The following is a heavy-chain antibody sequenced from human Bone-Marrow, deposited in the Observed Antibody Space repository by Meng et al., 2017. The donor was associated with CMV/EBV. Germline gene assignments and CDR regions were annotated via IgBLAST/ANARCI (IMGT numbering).Heavy chain of an antibody. CDR1: GYTFTGSY. D-gene: IGHD6-19*01. CDR2: INPNSGGT. V-gene: IGHV1-2*02. CDR3: ARGPSIAVGGETSKSSRYYYGMDV. Sequence: ASLKVSCKASGYTFTGSYMHWVRQAPGQGLEWMGWINPNSGGTNYAQKFQGRVTMTRDTSISTAYMELSRLRSDDTAAYYCARGPSIAVGGETSKSSRYYYGMDVWGQGTTVTVSS. J-gene: IGHJ6*02.